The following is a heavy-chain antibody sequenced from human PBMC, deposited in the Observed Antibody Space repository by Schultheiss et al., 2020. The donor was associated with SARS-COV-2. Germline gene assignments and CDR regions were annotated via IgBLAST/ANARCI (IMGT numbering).Heavy chain of an antibody. CDR1: GFTFSSYA. D-gene: IGHD3-22*01. J-gene: IGHJ2*01. V-gene: IGHV3-23*01. CDR3: ARAVPDSSGYYLDL. Sequence: GGSLRLSCAASGFTFSSYAMSWVRQAPGKGLEWVSAISGSGGSTYYADSVKGRFTISRHNSKNTLYLQMNSLRAEDTAVYYCARAVPDSSGYYLDLWGRGTLVTVSS. CDR2: ISGSGGST.